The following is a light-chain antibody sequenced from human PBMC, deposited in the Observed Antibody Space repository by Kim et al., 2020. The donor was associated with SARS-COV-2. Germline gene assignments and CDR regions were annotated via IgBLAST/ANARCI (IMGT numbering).Light chain of an antibody. CDR1: SSNIGSNT. CDR2: SNS. Sequence: QSVLTQPPSASGTPGQRVTISCSGSSSNIGSNTVNWYQQLPGTAPKLLIYSNSLRPSGVPDRFSGSKSGTSASLAISGLQSEDEADYSCSTWDDSLNAVIFGGGTQLTVL. CDR3: STWDDSLNAVI. J-gene: IGLJ2*01. V-gene: IGLV1-44*01.